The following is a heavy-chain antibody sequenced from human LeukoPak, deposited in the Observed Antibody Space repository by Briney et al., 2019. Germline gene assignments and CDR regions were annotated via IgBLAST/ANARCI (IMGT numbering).Heavy chain of an antibody. D-gene: IGHD3-22*01. CDR3: ASMYYYDSSGPFDY. CDR1: GFTVSSNY. J-gene: IGHJ4*02. CDR2: ISWNSGSI. V-gene: IGHV3-9*01. Sequence: GGSLRLSCAASGFTVSSNYMSWVRQAPGKGLEWVSGISWNSGSIGYADSAKGRFTISRDNAKNSLYLQMNSLRAEDTALYYCASMYYYDSSGPFDYWGQGTLVTVSS.